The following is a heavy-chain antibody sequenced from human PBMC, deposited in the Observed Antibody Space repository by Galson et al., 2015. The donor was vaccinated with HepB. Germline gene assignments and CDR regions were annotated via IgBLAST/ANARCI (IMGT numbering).Heavy chain of an antibody. CDR2: ISGSGGTT. D-gene: IGHD3-3*01. Sequence: SLRLSCAASGFIFSTYAMSWVRQAPGKGLEWVAAISGSGGTTYYADSMKGRFTTSRHNSKNTLYLQINSLRAEDTAIYYCAKGGGDFWSGPLFDPWGQGTLVTVSS. V-gene: IGHV3-23*01. CDR1: GFIFSTYA. CDR3: AKGGGDFWSGPLFDP. J-gene: IGHJ5*02.